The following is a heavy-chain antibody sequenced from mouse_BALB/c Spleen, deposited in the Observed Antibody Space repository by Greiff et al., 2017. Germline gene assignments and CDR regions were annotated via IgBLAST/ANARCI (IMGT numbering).Heavy chain of an antibody. CDR1: GFTFSDYY. J-gene: IGHJ4*01. Sequence: EVKLVESGGGLVKPGGSLKLSCAASGFTFSDYYMYWVRQTPEKRLEWVATISDGGSYTYYPDSVKGRFTISRDNAKNNLYLQMSSLKSEDTAMYYCARARYDYEDAMDYWGQGTSVTVSS. V-gene: IGHV5-4*02. D-gene: IGHD2-4*01. CDR2: ISDGGSYT. CDR3: ARARYDYEDAMDY.